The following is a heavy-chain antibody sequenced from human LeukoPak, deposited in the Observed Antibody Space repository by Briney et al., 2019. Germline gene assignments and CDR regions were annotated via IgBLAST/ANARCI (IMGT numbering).Heavy chain of an antibody. V-gene: IGHV1-69*04. J-gene: IGHJ4*02. CDR2: IIPILGIA. CDR1: GYTFTSYD. CDR3: ARSDSGFNHGNY. Sequence: SVKVSCKASGYTFTSYDINWVRQATGQGLEWMGRIIPILGIANYAQKFQGRVTITADKSTSTAYMELSSLRSEDTAVYYCARSDSGFNHGNYWGQGTLVTVSS. D-gene: IGHD5-12*01.